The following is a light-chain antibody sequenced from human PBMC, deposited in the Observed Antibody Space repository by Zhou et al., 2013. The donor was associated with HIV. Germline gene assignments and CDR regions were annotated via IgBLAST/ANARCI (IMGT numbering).Light chain of an antibody. J-gene: IGKJ3*01. Sequence: EIVLTQSPATLSLSPGERATLSCRASQSVSSYLAWYQQKPGQAPRLIIYDASSRASGIPDRFSGSGSETDFTLTITRLEPEDFAVYYCQQHGTSPPFTFG. CDR2: DAS. CDR1: QSVSSY. V-gene: IGKV3-20*01. CDR3: QQHGTSPPFT.